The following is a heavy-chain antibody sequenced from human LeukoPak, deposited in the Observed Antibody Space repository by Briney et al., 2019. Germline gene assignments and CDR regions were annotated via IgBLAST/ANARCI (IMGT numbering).Heavy chain of an antibody. CDR2: IKQDGSEK. CDR1: GFTFSSYW. J-gene: IGHJ6*02. D-gene: IGHD2-21*02. CDR3: ARDCGGDCYPTYYYYYYGMDV. V-gene: IGHV3-7*01. Sequence: GGSLRLSCAASGFTFSSYWMSWVRQAPGKGLEWVANIKQDGSEKYYVDSVKGRFTISGDNAKNSLYLQMNSLRAEDTAVYYCARDCGGDCYPTYYYYYYGMDVWGQGTTVTVSS.